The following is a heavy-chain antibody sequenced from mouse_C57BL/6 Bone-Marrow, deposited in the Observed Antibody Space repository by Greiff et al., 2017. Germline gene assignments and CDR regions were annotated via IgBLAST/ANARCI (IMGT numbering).Heavy chain of an antibody. CDR3: ARGTTVVAPFAY. CDR2: IYPGDGDT. J-gene: IGHJ3*01. V-gene: IGHV1-80*01. Sequence: QVQLQQSGAELVKPGASVKISCKASGYAFSSYWMNWVKQRPGKGLEWIGQIYPGDGDTNYNGKFKGKATLTADKSSSTAYMQLSSLTSEDSAVYFCARGTTVVAPFAYWGQGTLVTVSA. CDR1: GYAFSSYW. D-gene: IGHD1-1*01.